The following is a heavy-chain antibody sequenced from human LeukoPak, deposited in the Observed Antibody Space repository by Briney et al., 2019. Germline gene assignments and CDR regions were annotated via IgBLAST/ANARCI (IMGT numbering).Heavy chain of an antibody. CDR2: INPNSGAT. CDR1: GYTFTAYN. J-gene: IGHJ4*02. Sequence: ASVEVSCKASGYTFTAYNMDWVRQAPGQGLEWMGWINPNSGATNYAQKFQGRVTMTRDTTVSTAYMELSRLRSDDTAVYFCAPQLGRLTDYWGQGTLVTVSS. CDR3: APQLGRLTDY. V-gene: IGHV1-2*02. D-gene: IGHD7-27*01.